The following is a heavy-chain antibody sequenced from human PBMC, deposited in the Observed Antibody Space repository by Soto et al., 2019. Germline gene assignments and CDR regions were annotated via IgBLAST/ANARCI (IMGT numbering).Heavy chain of an antibody. J-gene: IGHJ5*02. V-gene: IGHV1-69*01. D-gene: IGHD5-12*01. Sequence: QVQLVQSGAEVKKPGSSVKVSCKASGGTFSSYAISWVRQAPGQGLEWMGGIIPIFGTANYAQKFQGRVTINADEYTRTAYMELRSLRSEDTAVYYCARGRLRLALIGWFDPWGQGTLVTVSS. CDR2: IIPIFGTA. CDR1: GGTFSSYA. CDR3: ARGRLRLALIGWFDP.